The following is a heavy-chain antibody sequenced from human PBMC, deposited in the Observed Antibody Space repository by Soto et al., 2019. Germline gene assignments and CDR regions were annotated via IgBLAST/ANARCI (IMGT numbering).Heavy chain of an antibody. CDR3: ARDPRGTGYGYDGGDY. J-gene: IGHJ4*02. CDR2: ISYDGSNK. Sequence: QVQLVESGGGVVQPGRSLRLSCAASGFTFSSYAMHWVRQAPGKGLEWVAVISYDGSNKYYADSVKGRFTISRDNSKNTLYLQMNSLRAEDTAVYYCARDPRGTGYGYDGGDYWGQGTLVTVSS. V-gene: IGHV3-30-3*01. D-gene: IGHD3-9*01. CDR1: GFTFSSYA.